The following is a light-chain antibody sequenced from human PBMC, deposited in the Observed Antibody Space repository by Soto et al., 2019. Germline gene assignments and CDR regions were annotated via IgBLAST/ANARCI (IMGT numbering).Light chain of an antibody. CDR1: QSVSSN. CDR2: GAS. V-gene: IGKV3-15*01. CDR3: QRRSNWPPIT. J-gene: IGKJ5*01. Sequence: EIVMTQSPATLSVSPGERATLSCRASQSVSSNLAWYQQKPGQAPRLLIYGASTRATGIPARFSGSGSGTDFTLTISSLEPEDFAVYYCQRRSNWPPITFGQGTRLEI.